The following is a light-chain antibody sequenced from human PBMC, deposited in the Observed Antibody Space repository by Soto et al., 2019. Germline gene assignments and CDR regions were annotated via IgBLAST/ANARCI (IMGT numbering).Light chain of an antibody. CDR1: SSDVGGYNY. V-gene: IGLV2-14*01. J-gene: IGLJ3*02. CDR2: EVS. CDR3: SSYTSSSTFWV. Sequence: QSALTQPASVSGSPGQTITISCTGTSSDVGGYNYVSWFQQHPGKAPKLMISEVSNRPSGVSNRFSGSKSGNTASLTISGLQAEDEADYYCSSYTSSSTFWVFGGGTKLTVL.